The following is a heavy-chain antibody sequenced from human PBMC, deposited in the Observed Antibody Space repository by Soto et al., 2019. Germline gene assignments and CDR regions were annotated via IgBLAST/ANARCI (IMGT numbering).Heavy chain of an antibody. J-gene: IGHJ5*02. CDR3: ARDQEGIAARPGWFDP. Sequence: ASVKVSCKASGGTFSSYAISWVRQAPGQGLEWMGGIIPIFGTANYAQKFQGRVTITADESTSTAYMELSSLRSEDTAVYYCARDQEGIAARPGWFDPWGQGTLVTVSS. CDR1: GGTFSSYA. V-gene: IGHV1-69*13. D-gene: IGHD6-6*01. CDR2: IIPIFGTA.